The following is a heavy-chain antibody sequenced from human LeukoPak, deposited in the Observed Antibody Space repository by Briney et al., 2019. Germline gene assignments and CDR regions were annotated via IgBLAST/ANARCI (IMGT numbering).Heavy chain of an antibody. Sequence: GGSLRLSCAASGFTFSNYAMSWVRQAPGKGLEWVSLIDSGGTTYYADSVKGRFTISRDNAKNSLYLQMNSLRAEDTAVYYCAELGITMIGGVWGKGTTVTISS. CDR1: GFTFSNYA. CDR2: IDSGGTT. V-gene: IGHV3-69-1*02. J-gene: IGHJ6*04. CDR3: AELGITMIGGV. D-gene: IGHD3-10*02.